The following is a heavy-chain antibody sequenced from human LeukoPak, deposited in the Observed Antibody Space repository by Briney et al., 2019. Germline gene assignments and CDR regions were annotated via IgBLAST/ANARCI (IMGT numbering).Heavy chain of an antibody. D-gene: IGHD4-23*01. CDR1: GASITDYY. CDR2: IYNSGSP. CDR3: AYGGYAYKTGY. V-gene: IGHV4-59*01. Sequence: MSSETLSLTCTVFGASITDYYWSWIRQPPPKGMEWEGYIYNSGSPNYYPSPTSRITLTLDMSQTQFPLTLTSVTAADTAVYFCAYGGYAYKTGYWRQGTL. J-gene: IGHJ4*02.